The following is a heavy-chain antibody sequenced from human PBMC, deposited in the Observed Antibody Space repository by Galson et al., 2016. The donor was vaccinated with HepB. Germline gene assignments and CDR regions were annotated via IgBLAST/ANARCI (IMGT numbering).Heavy chain of an antibody. Sequence: SLRLSCAASGFTFSSYWMHWVRQAPGKGLVCVSRINYDGSTTSYADSVKGRFTISRDNAKNTLYLQMNSLRAEDTAVYYCARGSSTTSFFWGQGTLVTVSS. CDR2: INYDGSTT. CDR1: GFTFSSYW. D-gene: IGHD2/OR15-2a*01. J-gene: IGHJ4*02. V-gene: IGHV3-74*01. CDR3: ARGSSTTSFF.